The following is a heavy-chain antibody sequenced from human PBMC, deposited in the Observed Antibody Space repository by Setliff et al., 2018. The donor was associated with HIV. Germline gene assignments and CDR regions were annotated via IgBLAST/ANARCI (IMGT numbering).Heavy chain of an antibody. Sequence: PSETLSLTCTVSGYSISSGYYWGWIRQPPGKGLVWIGSIYHSGSTYYIPSLKSRVTISVDTSKNQFSLKLLSVTAADTAVYYCATAMRGVVVTNMYYYYGMDVWGQGTTVTVSS. J-gene: IGHJ6*02. CDR1: GYSISSGYY. CDR3: ATAMRGVVVTNMYYYYGMDV. V-gene: IGHV4-38-2*02. D-gene: IGHD2-21*02. CDR2: IYHSGST.